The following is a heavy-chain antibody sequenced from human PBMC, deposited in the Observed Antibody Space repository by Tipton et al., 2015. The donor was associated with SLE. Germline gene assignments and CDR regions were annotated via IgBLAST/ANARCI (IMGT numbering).Heavy chain of an antibody. CDR1: GGSISSHY. CDR3: ARAIRTADSNYIDN. Sequence: TLSLTCSVFGGSISSHYWTWIRQPAGKGLEWIGRIYTSGSTNYKPSLKSRITMSVDTSKNQFSLKLTSVTAADTAVYYCARAIRTADSNYIDNWGPGTLVTVSS. V-gene: IGHV4-4*07. D-gene: IGHD1-14*01. CDR2: IYTSGST. J-gene: IGHJ4*02.